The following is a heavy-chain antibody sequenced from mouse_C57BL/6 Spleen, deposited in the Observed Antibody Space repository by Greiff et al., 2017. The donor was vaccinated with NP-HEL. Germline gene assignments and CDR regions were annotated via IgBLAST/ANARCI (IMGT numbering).Heavy chain of an antibody. Sequence: EVQLQQSGPELVKPGDSVKISCKASGYSFTGYFMNWVMQSHGKSLEWIGRINPYNGDTFYNQKFKGKATLTVDKSSSTAHMELRSLTSEDSAVYYCARGDAYYGYFDVWGTGTTVTVSS. J-gene: IGHJ1*03. V-gene: IGHV1-20*01. CDR1: GYSFTGYF. D-gene: IGHD6-5*01. CDR3: ARGDAYYGYFDV. CDR2: INPYNGDT.